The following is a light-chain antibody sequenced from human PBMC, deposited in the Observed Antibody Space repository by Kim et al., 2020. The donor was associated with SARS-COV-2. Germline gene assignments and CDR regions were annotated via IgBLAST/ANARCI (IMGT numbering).Light chain of an antibody. Sequence: TVLTQSPGTLSLSPGERATLSCRASQSVISMYLAWYQQKPGQAPRLLIYGASSRATGIPDRFSGSGSGTDFTLTISRLEPEDCAVYYCQQYENSPWTFGQGTKVDIK. CDR3: QQYENSPWT. CDR2: GAS. J-gene: IGKJ1*01. V-gene: IGKV3-20*01. CDR1: QSVISMY.